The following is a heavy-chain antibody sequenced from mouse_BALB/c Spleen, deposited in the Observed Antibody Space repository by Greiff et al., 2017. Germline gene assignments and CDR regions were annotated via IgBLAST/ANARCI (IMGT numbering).Heavy chain of an antibody. CDR1: GFSLTSYG. Sequence: VKLMESGPGLVAPSQSLSITCTVSGFSLTSYGVHWVRQPPGKGLEWLGVIWAGGSTNYNSALMSRLSISKDNSKSQVFLKMNSLQTDDTAMYYGARGGDGYLWFAYGGQGTLVTVSA. J-gene: IGHJ3*01. CDR2: IWAGGST. V-gene: IGHV2-9*02. D-gene: IGHD2-3*01. CDR3: ARGGDGYLWFAY.